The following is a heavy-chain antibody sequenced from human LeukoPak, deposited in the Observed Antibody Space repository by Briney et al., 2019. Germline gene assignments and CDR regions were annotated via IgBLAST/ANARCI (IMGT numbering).Heavy chain of an antibody. CDR2: INHSGST. V-gene: IGHV4-34*01. Sequence: SETLSLTCAVYGGSFSGCYWSWIRQPPGKGLEWRGEINHSGSTNYNPSLKSRVTISVDTSKNQFSLKLSSVTAADTAVYYCAGTMVRGPFDYWGQGTLVTVSS. CDR1: GGSFSGCY. CDR3: AGTMVRGPFDY. D-gene: IGHD3-10*01. J-gene: IGHJ4*02.